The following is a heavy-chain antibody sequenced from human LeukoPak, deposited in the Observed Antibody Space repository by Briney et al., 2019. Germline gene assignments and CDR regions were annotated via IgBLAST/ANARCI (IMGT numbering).Heavy chain of an antibody. Sequence: GGSLRLSCAASGFTFSSYSMNWVRQAPGKGLEWVSSISSSSSYIYYADSVKGRFPISRDNAKNSLYLQMNSLRAEDTAVYYCAGGVFGPDAFDIWGQGTMVTVSS. CDR2: ISSSSSYI. CDR3: AGGVFGPDAFDI. D-gene: IGHD3-10*01. V-gene: IGHV3-21*01. J-gene: IGHJ3*02. CDR1: GFTFSSYS.